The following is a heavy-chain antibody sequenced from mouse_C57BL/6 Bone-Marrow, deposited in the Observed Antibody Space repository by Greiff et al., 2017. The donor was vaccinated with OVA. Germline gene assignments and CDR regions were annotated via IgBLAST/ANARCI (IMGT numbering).Heavy chain of an antibody. CDR2: IWSGGGT. V-gene: IGHV2-2*01. J-gene: IGHJ4*01. CDR1: GFSLTSYG. CDR3: ARDSRGRAMDD. Sequence: QVQLKQSGPGLVQPSQSLSITCTVSGFSLTSYGVHWVRQSPGKGLEWLGVIWSGGGTDYNAAFISRLSISKDNSKSQVFFKMNSLQADDTAIDYGARDSRGRAMDDWGQGTSVTVSS.